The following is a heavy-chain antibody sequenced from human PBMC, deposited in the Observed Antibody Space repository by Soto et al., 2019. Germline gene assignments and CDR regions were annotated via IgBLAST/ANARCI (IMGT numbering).Heavy chain of an antibody. J-gene: IGHJ5*02. CDR3: ARARVISSRNWFDP. CDR2: MSYNGST. V-gene: IGHV4-31*03. D-gene: IGHD6-6*01. Sequence: QVQLQESGPGLVKPSQTLALPCTISNGSVNRGGYYWSWIRQHPWTGREWVGYMSYNGSTYYSPSLKSRVTISVDASKTRLSLKFSSVTAADTAIYYCARARVISSRNWFDPWGQGTLVTVSS. CDR1: NGSVNRGGYY.